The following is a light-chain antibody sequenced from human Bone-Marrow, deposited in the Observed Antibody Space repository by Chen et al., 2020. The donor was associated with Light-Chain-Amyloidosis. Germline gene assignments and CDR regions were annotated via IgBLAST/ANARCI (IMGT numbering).Light chain of an antibody. Sequence: QSALTQPASVSGSPGQSITISCTGTSGDVGAYNYVSWYQQHTGKAPKLLIYDVSNRPSGVSNRFSGSKSGNTASLTISGLQAEDEADYYCNSYTTSDTYVFGTGTEDTVL. CDR3: NSYTTSDTYV. CDR1: SGDVGAYNY. J-gene: IGLJ1*01. V-gene: IGLV2-14*03. CDR2: DVS.